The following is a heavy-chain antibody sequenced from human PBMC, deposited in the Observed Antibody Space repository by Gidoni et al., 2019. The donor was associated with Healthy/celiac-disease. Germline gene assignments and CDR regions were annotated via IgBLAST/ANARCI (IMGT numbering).Heavy chain of an antibody. D-gene: IGHD1-1*01. CDR1: GLTFSSNA. Sequence: EVQLLESGGGLVQHGGSLRLSCAASGLTFSSNAMSWFRQAPGQWLEWLSVMSGSGGSTYYADSVKGRFTISRDNSKNTLYLQMNSLRAEDTAVYYCAKDRGNGDYYYYGMDVWGQGTTVTVSS. V-gene: IGHV3-23*01. CDR2: MSGSGGST. J-gene: IGHJ6*02. CDR3: AKDRGNGDYYYYGMDV.